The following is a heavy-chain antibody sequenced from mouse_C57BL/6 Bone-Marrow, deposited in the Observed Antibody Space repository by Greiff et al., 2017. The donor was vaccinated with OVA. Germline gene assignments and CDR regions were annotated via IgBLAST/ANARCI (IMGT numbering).Heavy chain of an antibody. V-gene: IGHV5-6*02. J-gene: IGHJ3*01. CDR2: ISSGGSYT. CDR3: ARRGRDWFAY. Sequence: EVKLVESGGDLVKPGGSLKLSCAASGFTFSSYGMSWVRQTPDKRLEWVATISSGGSYTYYPDSVKGRFTISSDKAKNTLYLQMSSLKSENTAMYYCARRGRDWFAYWGQGTLVTVSA. CDR1: GFTFSSYG.